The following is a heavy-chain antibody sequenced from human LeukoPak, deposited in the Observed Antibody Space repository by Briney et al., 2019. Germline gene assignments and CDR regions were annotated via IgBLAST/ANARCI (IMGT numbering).Heavy chain of an antibody. CDR3: ARVTRRARGYSYGYGH. Sequence: ASVKVSCKASGYTFTSYDINWVRQATGQGLEWMGWMNPNSGNTGYAQKFQGRVTMTRNTSISTAYMELSSLRSEDTAVYYCARVTRRARGYSYGYGHWGQGTLVTVSS. D-gene: IGHD5-18*01. V-gene: IGHV1-8*01. CDR1: GYTFTSYD. J-gene: IGHJ4*02. CDR2: MNPNSGNT.